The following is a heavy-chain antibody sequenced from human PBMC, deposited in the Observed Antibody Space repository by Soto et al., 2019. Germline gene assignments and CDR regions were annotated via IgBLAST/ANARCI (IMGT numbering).Heavy chain of an antibody. D-gene: IGHD3-22*01. J-gene: IGHJ4*02. CDR2: IYYTGNT. CDR3: ASAPYYYDSSGYYYFDY. V-gene: IGHV4-59*01. Sequence: PSETLSLTCTASGGSINTYYWNWIRQSPGKGLEWIGYIYYTGNTKYNPSLESRVTISVDTSKNQFSLKLSSVTAADTAVYYCASAPYYYDSSGYYYFDYWGQGTLVTVSS. CDR1: GGSINTYY.